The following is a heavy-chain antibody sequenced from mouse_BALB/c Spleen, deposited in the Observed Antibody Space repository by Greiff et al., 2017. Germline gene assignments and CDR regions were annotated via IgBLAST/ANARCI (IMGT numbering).Heavy chain of an antibody. J-gene: IGHJ4*01. Sequence: QVQLKQPGAELVKPGASVKLSCKASGYTFTSYWMHWVKQRPGQGLEWIGEINPCNGRTNYNEKFKSKATLTVDKSSSTAYMKLSSLTSEDSAVYDCARGGYYGYDAMDYWGQGTSVTVSS. CDR1: GYTFTSYW. CDR3: ARGGYYGYDAMDY. D-gene: IGHD1-2*01. V-gene: IGHV1S81*02. CDR2: INPCNGRT.